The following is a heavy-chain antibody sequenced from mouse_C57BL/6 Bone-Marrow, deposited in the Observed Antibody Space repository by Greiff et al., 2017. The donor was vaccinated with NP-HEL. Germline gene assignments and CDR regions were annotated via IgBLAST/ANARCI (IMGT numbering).Heavy chain of an antibody. CDR3: ARRPISYYGSSYRGAMDY. CDR2: INPNNGGT. CDR1: GYTFTDYN. Sequence: VQLQQSGPELVKPGASVKIPCKASGYTFTDYNMDWVKQSHGKSLEWIGDINPNNGGTIYNQKFKGKATLTVEKSSSTAYMELRSLTSEDTAVYYCARRPISYYGSSYRGAMDYWGQGTSVTVSS. J-gene: IGHJ4*01. V-gene: IGHV1-18*01. D-gene: IGHD1-1*01.